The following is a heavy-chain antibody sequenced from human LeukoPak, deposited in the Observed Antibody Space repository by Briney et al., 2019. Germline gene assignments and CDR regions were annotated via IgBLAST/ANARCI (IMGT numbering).Heavy chain of an antibody. CDR1: GGSLSTYY. D-gene: IGHD3-22*01. Sequence: SETLSLTCTVSGGSLSTYYWGWIRQPPGKGLDWMGYIYYTGSTNYNPSLKSRVTISVDTPKNQFSLNLNSVTAADTAVYYCARASGGYYNNWFDPWGQGTLVTVSS. J-gene: IGHJ5*02. CDR3: ARASGGYYNNWFDP. V-gene: IGHV4-59*01. CDR2: IYYTGST.